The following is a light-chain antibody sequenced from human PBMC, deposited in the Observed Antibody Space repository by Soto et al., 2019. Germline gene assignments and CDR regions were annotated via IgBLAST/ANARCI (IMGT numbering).Light chain of an antibody. CDR3: QHYNSYSEA. CDR1: QTISSW. CDR2: KAS. Sequence: DIQMTQSPSTLSGSVGDRVTITCRASQTISSWLAWYQQKPGKAPKLLIYKASTLKRGVPSRFSGSGAGTEVTRTISSLQPDDVATYYCQHYNSYSEAFGQGTKVDIK. V-gene: IGKV1-5*03. J-gene: IGKJ1*01.